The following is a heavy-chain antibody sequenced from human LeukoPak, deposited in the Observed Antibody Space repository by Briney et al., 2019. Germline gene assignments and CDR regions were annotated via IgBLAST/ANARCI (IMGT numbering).Heavy chain of an antibody. CDR1: GGSISSGGYY. V-gene: IGHV4-31*03. Sequence: SETLSLTCTVSGGSISSGGYYWSWIRQHPGKGLEWIGYIYYSGSTYYNPSLKSRVTISVDTSKNQFSLKLSSVTAADTAVYYCARSEEITMIVGGAFDIWGQGTMVTVSS. D-gene: IGHD3-22*01. CDR3: ARSEEITMIVGGAFDI. J-gene: IGHJ3*02. CDR2: IYYSGST.